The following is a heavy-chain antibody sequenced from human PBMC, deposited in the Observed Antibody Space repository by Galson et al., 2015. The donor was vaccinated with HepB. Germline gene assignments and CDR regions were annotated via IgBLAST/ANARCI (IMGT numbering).Heavy chain of an antibody. D-gene: IGHD5-24*01. CDR3: ARESTNTRRFDP. V-gene: IGHV4-4*02. J-gene: IGHJ5*02. Sequence: SEPLSLTCAVSGSSISTTYWWSWVRQPPGKGLEWIGDIYHSGRTNYNPSLRNRLTISVDKSKNQFSLKLTSVTAADTAVYYCARESTNTRRFDPWGQGTLVTVSS. CDR2: IYHSGRT. CDR1: GSSISTTYW.